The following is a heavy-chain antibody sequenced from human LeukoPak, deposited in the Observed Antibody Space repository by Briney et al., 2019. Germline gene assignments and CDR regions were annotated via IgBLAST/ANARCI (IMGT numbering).Heavy chain of an antibody. CDR1: GFTVSSNY. CDR3: ARGYCSSTSRPRGAY. CDR2: IYSGGST. Sequence: GGSLRLSCAASGFTVSSNYMSWVRQAPGKGLEWVSVIYSGGSTYYADSVKGRFTISRDNSKNTLYLQMNSLRAEDTAVYYCARGYCSSTSRPRGAYWGQGTLVTVSS. V-gene: IGHV3-66*02. J-gene: IGHJ4*02. D-gene: IGHD2-2*01.